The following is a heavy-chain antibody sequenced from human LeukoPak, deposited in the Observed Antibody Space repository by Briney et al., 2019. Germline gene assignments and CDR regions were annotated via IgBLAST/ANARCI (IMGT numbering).Heavy chain of an antibody. V-gene: IGHV1-8*01. D-gene: IGHD6-13*01. CDR1: GYTFTSYD. CDR3: ARGGESSWYSWFDP. Sequence: GASVKVSCKASGYTFTSYDINWVRQATGQGLEWMGWMNPNSGNTGYAQKFQGRVTMTRNTSISTAYMELSSLRSEDTAVYYCARGGESSWYSWFDPWGQGTLVTVSS. J-gene: IGHJ5*02. CDR2: MNPNSGNT.